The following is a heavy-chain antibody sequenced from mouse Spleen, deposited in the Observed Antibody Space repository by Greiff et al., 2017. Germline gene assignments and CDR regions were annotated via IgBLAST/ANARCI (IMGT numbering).Heavy chain of an antibody. CDR3: ARREGWFAY. Sequence: EVKLVESGPELVKPGASVKIPCKASGYTFTDYNMDWVKQSHGKSLEWIGDINPNNGGTIYNQKFKGKATLTVDKSSSTAYMELRSLTSEDTAVYYCARREGWFAYWGQGTLVTVSA. J-gene: IGHJ3*01. V-gene: IGHV1-18*01. CDR1: GYTFTDYN. CDR2: INPNNGGT.